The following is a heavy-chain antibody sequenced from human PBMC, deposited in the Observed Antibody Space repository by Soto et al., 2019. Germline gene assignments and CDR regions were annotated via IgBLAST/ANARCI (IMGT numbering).Heavy chain of an antibody. V-gene: IGHV4-34*01. CDR2: INHSGST. CDR3: ARGRKRDARYYYYYGMDV. CDR1: GGSFSGYY. J-gene: IGHJ6*02. Sequence: PSETLSLTCAVYGGSFSGYYWSWIRQPPGKGLEWIGEINHSGSTNYNPSLKSRVTISVDTSKNQFSLKLSSATAADTAVYYCARGRKRDARYYYYYGMDVWGQGTTVTVSS.